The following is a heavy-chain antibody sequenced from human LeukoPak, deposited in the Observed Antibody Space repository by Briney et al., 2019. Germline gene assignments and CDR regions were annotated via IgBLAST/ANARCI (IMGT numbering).Heavy chain of an antibody. CDR3: ARARGAYLRY. J-gene: IGHJ4*02. D-gene: IGHD3-16*01. CDR1: GFTFRHYA. V-gene: IGHV3-30*09. CDR2: VSYDGAKI. Sequence: PGGSLRLSCATSGFTFRHYAMHWLGQAPGKGLEWVAVVSYDGAKIYYADPVKGRFAISRDNANSTLYLQMNNLTSDDTALYYCARARGAYLRYWGQGTLVTLSS.